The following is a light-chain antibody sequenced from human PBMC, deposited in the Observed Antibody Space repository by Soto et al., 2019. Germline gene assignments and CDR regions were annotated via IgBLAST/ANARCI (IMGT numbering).Light chain of an antibody. CDR3: AAGDDSLNCNV. CDR2: SNN. V-gene: IGLV1-44*01. J-gene: IGLJ1*01. CDR1: SSNIGKNT. Sequence: QSVLTQPPSASATPGQRVNISCSGSSSNIGKNTVNWYQQLPGTAPKLVIYSNNQRPSAVPDRFSGSKSGTSASLAISGRQAEDEADYYCAAGDDSLNCNVFGTGTKLTVL.